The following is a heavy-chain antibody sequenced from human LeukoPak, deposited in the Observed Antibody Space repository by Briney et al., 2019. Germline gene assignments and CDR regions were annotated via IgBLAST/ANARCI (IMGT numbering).Heavy chain of an antibody. CDR1: GYTFTNYY. CDR3: ARVFVSATRAFDI. D-gene: IGHD1-26*01. J-gene: IGHJ3*02. Sequence: GASVKVSCKASGYTFTNYYMHWVRQAPGQGLEWMGIIIPGGGSTSYAQKFQGRVTMTRDTSTSTVYMELSSLRSEDTAVYYCARVFVSATRAFDIWGQGTMVTVSS. V-gene: IGHV1-46*01. CDR2: IIPGGGST.